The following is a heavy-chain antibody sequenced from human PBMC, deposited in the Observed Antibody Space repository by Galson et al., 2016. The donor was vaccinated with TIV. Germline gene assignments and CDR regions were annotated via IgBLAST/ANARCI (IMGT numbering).Heavy chain of an antibody. V-gene: IGHV4-30-4*01. CDR2: ISYSGRT. J-gene: IGHJ6*02. CDR3: ARKAGYYYYAMDV. Sequence: TLSLTCTVSGAPIRDGDSFWSWIRQSPGKGLEWIGYISYSGRTFYNPSLKSRITISVDTSKNQFSVKLTSVTAADTAVYYCARKAGYYYYAMDVWGQGTTVTVSS. CDR1: GAPIRDGDSF.